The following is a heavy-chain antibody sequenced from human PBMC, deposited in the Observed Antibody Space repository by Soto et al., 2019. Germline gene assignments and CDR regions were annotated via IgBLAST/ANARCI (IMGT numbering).Heavy chain of an antibody. Sequence: GGSLRLSCAASGFTFSSYAMSWVRQAPGKGLEWVSAISGSGGSTYYADSVKGRFTISRDNSKNTLYLQMNSLRAEDTAVYYCLPRRQWGVPAASYGMDVWGQGTTVTVSS. CDR1: GFTFSSYA. D-gene: IGHD2-2*01. V-gene: IGHV3-23*01. CDR3: LPRRQWGVPAASYGMDV. CDR2: ISGSGGST. J-gene: IGHJ6*02.